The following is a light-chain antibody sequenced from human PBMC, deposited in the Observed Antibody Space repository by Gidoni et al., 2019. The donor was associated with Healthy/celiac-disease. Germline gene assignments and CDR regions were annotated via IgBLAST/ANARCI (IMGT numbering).Light chain of an antibody. Sequence: EIVMTQSPATLSVSPGERATLSFRASQRVSSNLAWYQQKPGQAPRLLIYGASTRATGIPARFSGSGSGTEFTLTISSLQSEDFAVYYCQQYNNWPSLAFGQGTKVEIK. V-gene: IGKV3-15*01. J-gene: IGKJ1*01. CDR2: GAS. CDR1: QRVSSN. CDR3: QQYNNWPSLA.